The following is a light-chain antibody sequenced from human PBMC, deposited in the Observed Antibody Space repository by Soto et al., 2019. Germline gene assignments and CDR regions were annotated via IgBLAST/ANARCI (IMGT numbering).Light chain of an antibody. Sequence: QSALTQPASVSGSPGQSITIPCTGTSSDVGGYNYVSWLQQHLGKAPELMIYDVTNRPSGVSNRFSGSKSGNTASLTISGLQAEDEADYYCSSYTSSSTLVFGGGTKLTVL. CDR1: SSDVGGYNY. CDR2: DVT. CDR3: SSYTSSSTLV. J-gene: IGLJ2*01. V-gene: IGLV2-14*01.